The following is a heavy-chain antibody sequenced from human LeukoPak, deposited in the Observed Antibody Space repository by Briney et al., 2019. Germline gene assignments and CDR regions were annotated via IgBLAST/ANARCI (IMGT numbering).Heavy chain of an antibody. CDR2: IYYSGST. J-gene: IGHJ4*02. Sequence: SETLSLTCTVSGGSISSSSYYWGWIRRPPGKGLEWIGSIYYSGSTYYNPSLKSRVTISVDTSKNQFSLKLSSVTAADTAVYYCARRYYYDSSGYYQGYYFDYWGQGTLVTVSS. CDR3: ARRYYYDSSGYYQGYYFDY. V-gene: IGHV4-39*01. D-gene: IGHD3-22*01. CDR1: GGSISSSSYY.